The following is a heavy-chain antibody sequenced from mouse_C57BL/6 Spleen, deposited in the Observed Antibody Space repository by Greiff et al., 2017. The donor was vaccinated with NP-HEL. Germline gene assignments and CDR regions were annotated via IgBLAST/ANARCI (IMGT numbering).Heavy chain of an antibody. CDR1: GYTFTDHT. D-gene: IGHD1-1*01. CDR3: AREKLYYGSSYAMDY. J-gene: IGHJ4*01. Sequence: VQLQQSDAELVKPGASVKISCKVSGYTFTDHTIHWMKQRPEQGLEWIGYIYPRDGSTKYNEKFKGKATLTADKSSSTAYMQLNILTSEDSAVYFCAREKLYYGSSYAMDYWGQGTSVTVSS. CDR2: IYPRDGST. V-gene: IGHV1-78*01.